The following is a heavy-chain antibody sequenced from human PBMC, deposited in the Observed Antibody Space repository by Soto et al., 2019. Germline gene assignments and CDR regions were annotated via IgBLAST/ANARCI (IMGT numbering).Heavy chain of an antibody. Sequence: ASVKVSCKTSGFTFSKYYMHWLRQVPGQGLEWVGVINPSGRTTSYAQKFLGRVTVTRDASTATVYLELNSLRSGDTAVYYCARDLDVTTVTTSFDSWGQGTLVTAPQ. CDR2: INPSGRTT. J-gene: IGHJ4*02. V-gene: IGHV1-46*01. CDR3: ARDLDVTTVTTSFDS. CDR1: GFTFSKYY. D-gene: IGHD4-17*01.